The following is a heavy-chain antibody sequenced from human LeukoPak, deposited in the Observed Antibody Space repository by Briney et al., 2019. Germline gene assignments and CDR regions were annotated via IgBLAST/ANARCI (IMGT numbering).Heavy chain of an antibody. Sequence: SGTLSLTCTVSGGSISSYYWSWIRQPPGKGQEWIGYIYYSGSTNYNPSLKSRVTISVDTSKNQFSLKLISVTAADTAVYLCARQKRYCSSTSCYKGWFDPWGQGTLVTVPS. CDR2: IYYSGST. CDR3: ARQKRYCSSTSCYKGWFDP. J-gene: IGHJ5*02. D-gene: IGHD2-2*02. CDR1: GGSISSYY. V-gene: IGHV4-59*08.